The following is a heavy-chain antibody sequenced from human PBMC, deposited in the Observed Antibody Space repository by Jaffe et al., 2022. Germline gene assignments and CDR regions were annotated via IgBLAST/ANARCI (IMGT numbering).Heavy chain of an antibody. CDR2: ISSSGSTI. D-gene: IGHD4-17*01. CDR3: ASLVYDYGDPNRAFDI. CDR1: GFTFSSYE. V-gene: IGHV3-48*03. J-gene: IGHJ3*02. Sequence: EVQLVESGGGLVQPGGSLRLSCAASGFTFSSYEMNWVRQAPGKGLEWVSYISSSGSTIYYADSVKGRFTISRDNAKNSLYLQMNSLRAEDTAVYYCASLVYDYGDPNRAFDIWGQGTMVTVSS.